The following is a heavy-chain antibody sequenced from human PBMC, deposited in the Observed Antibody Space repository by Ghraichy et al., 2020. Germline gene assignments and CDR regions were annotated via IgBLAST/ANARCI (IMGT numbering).Heavy chain of an antibody. CDR3: GRAESRMCIDY. V-gene: IGHV3-33*01. Sequence: GESLNISCAASGFTFSYYGMHWVRQAPGKGLEWVALIWNDGSNKYYADSVKGRLTISRDNSKNTLYLEMSTLSAEDTAVYFCGRAESRMCIDYWGQGTLVTVSS. CDR1: GFTFSYYG. J-gene: IGHJ4*02. CDR2: IWNDGSNK.